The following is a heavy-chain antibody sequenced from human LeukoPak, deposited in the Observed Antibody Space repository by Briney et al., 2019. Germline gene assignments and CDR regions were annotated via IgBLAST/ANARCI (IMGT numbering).Heavy chain of an antibody. CDR2: ISSSGDRT. CDR1: GFTFTRFA. CDR3: ARMDDYTNYYFDY. Sequence: PGGSLRLSCAASGFTFTRFAMYWISQAPGKGLEFVSAISSSGDRTYYAGSVKGRFTISRDNAKNTVDLQMGSLRPEDMGVYYCARMDDYTNYYFDYWGQGTMVTVSS. D-gene: IGHD4-11*01. J-gene: IGHJ4*02. V-gene: IGHV3-64*02.